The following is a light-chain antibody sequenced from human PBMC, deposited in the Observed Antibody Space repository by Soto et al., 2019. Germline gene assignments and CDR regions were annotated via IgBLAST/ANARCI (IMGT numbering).Light chain of an antibody. J-gene: IGKJ4*01. CDR1: QNLERY. CDR3: QQPESYPST. V-gene: IGKV1-13*02. CDR2: AAA. Sequence: AIRVTASPWYLSVSFGDTIPLSCRTNQNLERYVDWYQKKEGRAPRLLMFAAANWASGVPSRFRGSGSGTDFTLTISSLEAEDFATYYCQQPESYPSTFGGGTKVDIK.